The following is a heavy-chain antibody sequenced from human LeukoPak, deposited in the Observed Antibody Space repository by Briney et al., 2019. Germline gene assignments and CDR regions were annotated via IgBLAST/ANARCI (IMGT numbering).Heavy chain of an antibody. CDR3: AKDAARVDYYYYGMDV. Sequence: PGGSLRLSCAASGFTFSSYAMSWVRQAPGKGLEWVSAISGSGGSTYYADSVKGRFTISRDNSKNTLYLQMNSLRAEDTAVYYYAKDAARVDYYYYGMDVWGQGTTVTVSS. CDR2: ISGSGGST. D-gene: IGHD6-13*01. CDR1: GFTFSSYA. V-gene: IGHV3-23*01. J-gene: IGHJ6*02.